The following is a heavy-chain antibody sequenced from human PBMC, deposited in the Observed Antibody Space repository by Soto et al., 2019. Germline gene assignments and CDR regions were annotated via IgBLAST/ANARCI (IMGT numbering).Heavy chain of an antibody. CDR1: GFTFSDYN. CDR2: ISGRSNTI. CDR3: ARHGYNYGGGYFDY. Sequence: PGGSLRLSCVASGFTFSDYNMNWVRQAPGKGLEWVSFISGRSNTIYYADYVKGRFTISRDNAKNSLYLLMNSLRAEDTAVYYCARHGYNYGGGYFDYWGQGTLVTVSS. V-gene: IGHV3-48*01. J-gene: IGHJ4*02. D-gene: IGHD5-18*01.